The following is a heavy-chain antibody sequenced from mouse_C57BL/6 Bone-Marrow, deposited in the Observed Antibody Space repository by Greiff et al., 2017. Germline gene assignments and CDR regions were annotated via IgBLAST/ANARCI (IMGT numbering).Heavy chain of an antibody. CDR1: GYTFTSYW. Sequence: QVQLQQPGAELVKPGASVKLSCKASGYTFTSYWMHWVKQRPGQGLEWIGMIHPNSGSTNYNEKFKSKATLTVDKSSSTAYMQLSSLTSEDSAVYYCLRGGEYYYGKAYIDYWGQGTTLTVSS. CDR2: IHPNSGST. J-gene: IGHJ2*01. CDR3: LRGGEYYYGKAYIDY. V-gene: IGHV1-64*01. D-gene: IGHD1-1*01.